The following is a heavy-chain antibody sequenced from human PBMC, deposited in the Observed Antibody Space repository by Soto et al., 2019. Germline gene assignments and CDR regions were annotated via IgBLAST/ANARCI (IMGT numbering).Heavy chain of an antibody. V-gene: IGHV3-30*04. CDR1: GFSFSHYT. Sequence: GGSLRLSCAASGFSFSHYTINWVRQAPGKGLEWVAVMSYDGTNEYYADSVKGRFTISRDNSKTTVYLQMNSLTPEDTALYYCARKWGTYSSASLDYWGLGTLVTVSS. D-gene: IGHD6-19*01. J-gene: IGHJ4*02. CDR3: ARKWGTYSSASLDY. CDR2: MSYDGTNE.